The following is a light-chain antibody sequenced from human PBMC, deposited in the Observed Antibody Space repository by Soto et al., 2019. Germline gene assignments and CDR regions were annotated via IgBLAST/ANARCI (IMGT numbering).Light chain of an antibody. CDR2: AAS. J-gene: IGKJ1*01. CDR1: QSISSY. V-gene: IGKV1-39*01. CDR3: QQSYSTPWT. Sequence: DSQRNQSQSSLSASVVDIVTITCRASQSISSYLNWYQQKPGKAPKLLIYAASSLQSGVPSRFSGSGSGTDFTLTISSLQPEDFATYYCQQSYSTPWTGGQGTQGDIK.